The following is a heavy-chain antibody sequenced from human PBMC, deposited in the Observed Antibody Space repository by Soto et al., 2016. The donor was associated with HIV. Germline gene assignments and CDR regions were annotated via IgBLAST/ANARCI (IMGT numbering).Heavy chain of an antibody. V-gene: IGHV1-69*10. CDR3: ARDRRDIVATTTRYFDS. J-gene: IGHJ4*02. CDR1: GGTFSSYA. D-gene: IGHD5-12*01. CDR2: IMPILAVT. Sequence: QVQLVQSGAEVRKPGSSVKLSCKASGGTFSSYAISWVRQAPGQGLEWMGGIMPILAVTNYAQKFQGRVTITADKSTGTAYMELSGLRSEDTAVYYCARDRRDIVATTTRYFDSWAREPWSPSPQ.